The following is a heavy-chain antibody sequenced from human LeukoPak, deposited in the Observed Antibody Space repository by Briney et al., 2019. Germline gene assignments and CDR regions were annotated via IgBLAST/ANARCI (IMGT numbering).Heavy chain of an antibody. CDR1: GYTFTGYY. CDR3: ATRALYCGGDCWDFDY. CDR2: INPNSGGT. V-gene: IGHV1-2*06. D-gene: IGHD2-21*02. Sequence: ASVKVSCKASGYTFTGYYMHWVRQAPGQGLEWMGRINPNSGGTNYAQKFQGRVTMTRDTSISTAYMELSRLRSDDTAVYYCATRALYCGGDCWDFDYWGQGTLVTVSS. J-gene: IGHJ4*02.